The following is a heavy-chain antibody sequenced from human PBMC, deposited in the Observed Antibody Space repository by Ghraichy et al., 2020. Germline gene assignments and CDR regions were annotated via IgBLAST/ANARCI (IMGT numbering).Heavy chain of an antibody. J-gene: IGHJ4*02. D-gene: IGHD4-17*01. V-gene: IGHV3-30*18. CDR3: AKKRPYGDFLDY. CDR1: GFTFSSYG. CDR2: MSYDGSNK. Sequence: GGSLRLSCAASGFTFSSYGMHWVRQAPGKGLEWVAVMSYDGSNKYYADSVKGRFTISRDNSKNTLYLQMNSLRAEDTAVYYCAKKRPYGDFLDYWGQGTLVTVSS.